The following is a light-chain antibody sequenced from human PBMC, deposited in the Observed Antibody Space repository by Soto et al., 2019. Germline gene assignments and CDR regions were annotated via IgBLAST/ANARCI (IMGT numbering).Light chain of an antibody. CDR3: QQLNSFPIT. Sequence: EIVLTHFPDRMCYSPRNTDSVCFXXSQSVRSSYLAWYQQTPGQTPRLLIYAASSRATGIPARFSGSGSGTEFTLTISSLQSEDFATYYCQQLNSFPITFGQGTGLENK. CDR2: AAS. J-gene: IGKJ5*01. CDR1: QSVRSSY. V-gene: IGKV3D-20*02.